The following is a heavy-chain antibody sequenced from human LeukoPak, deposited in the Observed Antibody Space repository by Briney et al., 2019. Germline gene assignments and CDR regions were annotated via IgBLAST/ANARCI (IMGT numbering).Heavy chain of an antibody. J-gene: IGHJ4*02. CDR3: ARAGGDYYYGSGSYRLDY. D-gene: IGHD3-10*01. CDR1: GGTFSSYA. CDR2: IIPIFGTA. V-gene: IGHV1-69*05. Sequence: SVKVSCKASGGTFSSYAISWVRQAPGQGLEWMGRIIPIFGTANYAQKLQGRATITTDESTSTAYMELSSLRSEDTAVYYCARAGGDYYYGSGSYRLDYWGQGTLVTVSS.